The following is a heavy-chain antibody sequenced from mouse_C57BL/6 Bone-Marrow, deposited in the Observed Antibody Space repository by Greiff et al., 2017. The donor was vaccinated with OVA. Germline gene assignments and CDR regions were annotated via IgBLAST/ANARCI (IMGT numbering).Heavy chain of an antibody. D-gene: IGHD2-4*01. Sequence: QVQLQQSGAELARPGASVKLSCKASGYTFTSYGISWVKQRTGQGLEWIGEIYPRSGNTYYNEKFKGKATLTADKYSSTAYMELRSLTSEDSAVYFCARWVYDYDGGYYFDYWGQGTTLTVSS. J-gene: IGHJ2*01. CDR2: IYPRSGNT. CDR3: ARWVYDYDGGYYFDY. V-gene: IGHV1-81*01. CDR1: GYTFTSYG.